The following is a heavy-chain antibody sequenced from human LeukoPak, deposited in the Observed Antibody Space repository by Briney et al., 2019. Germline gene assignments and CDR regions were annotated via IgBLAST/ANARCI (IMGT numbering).Heavy chain of an antibody. Sequence: GSLRPSFSASGFIFTNYGMHWVRPAPGKGLEWVAIIIIDGRIDYYVDSVKGRFTISRDKSKNTLYLQMNSLRPEDTAVYYCAKERASMGADAFDIWGQGTMVTVSS. J-gene: IGHJ3*02. CDR2: IIIDGRID. CDR3: AKERASMGADAFDI. D-gene: IGHD1-26*01. CDR1: GFIFTNYG. V-gene: IGHV3-30*18.